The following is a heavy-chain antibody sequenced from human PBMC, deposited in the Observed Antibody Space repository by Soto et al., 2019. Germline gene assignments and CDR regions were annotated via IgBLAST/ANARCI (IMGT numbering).Heavy chain of an antibody. CDR3: AKGIVVVPAADYYYYGMDV. J-gene: IGHJ6*02. V-gene: IGHV1-69*13. Sequence: AASVKVSCKASGGTFSSYAISWVRQAPGQGLEWMGGIIPIFGTANYAQKFQGRVTITADESTSTAYMELSSLRSEDTAVYYCAKGIVVVPAADYYYYGMDVWGQGTTVTVSS. CDR2: IIPIFGTA. CDR1: GGTFSSYA. D-gene: IGHD2-2*01.